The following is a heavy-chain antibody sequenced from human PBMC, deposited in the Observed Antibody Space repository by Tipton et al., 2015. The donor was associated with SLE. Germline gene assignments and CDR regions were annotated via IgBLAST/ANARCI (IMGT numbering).Heavy chain of an antibody. D-gene: IGHD3-16*01. V-gene: IGHV4-31*03. Sequence: TLSLTCTVSGGSISSGGYYWSWIRQHPGKGLEWIGYIYYSGSTYYNPSLKSRVTISVDTSKNQFSLKLSSVTAADTAVYYCARVGGSGTIDYWGQGTLVTVSS. CDR1: GGSISSGGYY. J-gene: IGHJ4*02. CDR2: IYYSGST. CDR3: ARVGGSGTIDY.